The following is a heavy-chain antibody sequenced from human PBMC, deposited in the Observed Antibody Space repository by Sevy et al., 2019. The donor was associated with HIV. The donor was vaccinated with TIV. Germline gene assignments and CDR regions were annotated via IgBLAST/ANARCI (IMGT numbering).Heavy chain of an antibody. D-gene: IGHD3-22*01. Sequence: ASVKVSCKASGYTFTNYGITWVRQAPGQGLEWMGWISPYNGNTNYAQKFQDRVTMTTDTATRTAYMELRSLRSDDTAVYYCGGDESFSLIVVDLDYWGQGTLVTVSS. J-gene: IGHJ4*02. V-gene: IGHV1-18*01. CDR3: GGDESFSLIVVDLDY. CDR1: GYTFTNYG. CDR2: ISPYNGNT.